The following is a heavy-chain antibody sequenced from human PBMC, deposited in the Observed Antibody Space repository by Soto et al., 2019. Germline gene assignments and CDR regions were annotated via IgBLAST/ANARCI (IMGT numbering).Heavy chain of an antibody. CDR3: VRDAGQLEDYFDS. V-gene: IGHV3-7*01. D-gene: IGHD6-6*01. CDR1: GFTFNSEW. CDR2: IKEDGGQK. Sequence: EVQLVESGGGLVQPGGSLRLSCATSGFTFNSEWMSWVRQFPGKGLEWVANIKEDGGQKYYVDSVKGRFTISRDNAKNSLYLQMNALRAEDTAVYYCVRDAGQLEDYFDSWGRGTLVTVSS. J-gene: IGHJ4*02.